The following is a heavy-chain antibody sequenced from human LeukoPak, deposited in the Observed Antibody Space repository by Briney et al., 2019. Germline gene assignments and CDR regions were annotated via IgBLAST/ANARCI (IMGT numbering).Heavy chain of an antibody. CDR1: GGSITTTNF. J-gene: IGHJ4*02. D-gene: IGHD3-3*01. CDR2: ISLRGRT. Sequence: SGTLSLTCGVSGGSITTTNFWSWVRQPPGGGLEWIGEISLRGRTQYNPSLKSRVNISIDESKNHLYLSLASVTAADTAVYYCARGVPEYYDFWSGYFYYFDYWGQGTLVTVSS. V-gene: IGHV4-4*02. CDR3: ARGVPEYYDFWSGYFYYFDY.